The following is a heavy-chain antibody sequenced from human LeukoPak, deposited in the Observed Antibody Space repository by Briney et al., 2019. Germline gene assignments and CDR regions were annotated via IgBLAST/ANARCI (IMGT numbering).Heavy chain of an antibody. CDR1: GYSFTSYW. CDR2: IYPGDSDT. CDR3: ARHYGDYVRHYYYMDV. J-gene: IGHJ6*03. D-gene: IGHD4-17*01. V-gene: IGHV5-51*01. Sequence: GESLKISCKGSGYSFTSYWIGWVRQMPGKGLEWMGIIYPGDSDTRYSPSFQGQVTISADKSISTAYLQWSSLKASDTAMYYCARHYGDYVRHYYYMDVWGKGTTVTVSS.